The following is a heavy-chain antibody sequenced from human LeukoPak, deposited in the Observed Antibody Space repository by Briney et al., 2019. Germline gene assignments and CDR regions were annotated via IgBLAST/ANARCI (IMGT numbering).Heavy chain of an antibody. D-gene: IGHD6-19*01. Sequence: SETLSLTCTVSGGSISSGSYYWSWIRQPAGKGLEWIGRIYTSGSTNYNPSLKSRVTISVDTSKNQFSLKLSSVTAADTAVYYCARDVRYSSGWYRGGGYPDAFDIWGQGTMVTVSS. CDR3: ARDVRYSSGWYRGGGYPDAFDI. CDR1: GGSISSGSYY. V-gene: IGHV4-61*02. J-gene: IGHJ3*02. CDR2: IYTSGST.